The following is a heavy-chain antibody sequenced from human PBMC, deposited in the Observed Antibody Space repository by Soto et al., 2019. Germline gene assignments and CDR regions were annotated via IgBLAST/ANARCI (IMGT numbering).Heavy chain of an antibody. V-gene: IGHV3-23*01. Sequence: EVQLLESGGGLVQPGGSLRLSCAASGFTFSSYGMSWVRQAPGEGLEWVSAISGSGGSTYYADSVKGRFTISRDNSKNTLYLQMNSLRAEDTAVYYCAKLWFGELLSPLYGMDVWGQGTTVTVSS. D-gene: IGHD3-10*01. J-gene: IGHJ6*02. CDR2: ISGSGGST. CDR3: AKLWFGELLSPLYGMDV. CDR1: GFTFSSYG.